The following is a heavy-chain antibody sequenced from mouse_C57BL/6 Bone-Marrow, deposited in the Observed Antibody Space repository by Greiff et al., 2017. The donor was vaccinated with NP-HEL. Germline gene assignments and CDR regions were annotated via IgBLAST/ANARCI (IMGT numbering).Heavy chain of an antibody. J-gene: IGHJ3*01. V-gene: IGHV2-5*01. D-gene: IGHD2-5*01. CDR1: GFSLTSYG. CDR2: IWRGGST. Sequence: VKLMESGPGLVQPSQSLSITCTVSGFSLTSYGVHWVRQSPGKGLEWLGVIWRGGSTDYNAAFMSRLGITKDNSKSQVFFKMNSLQADDTDIYDCAKGEGDYSNFFAYWGQGTLVTVSA. CDR3: AKGEGDYSNFFAY.